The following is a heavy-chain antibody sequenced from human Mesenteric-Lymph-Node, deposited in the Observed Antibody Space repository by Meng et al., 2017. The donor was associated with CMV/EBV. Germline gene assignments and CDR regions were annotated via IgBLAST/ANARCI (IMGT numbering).Heavy chain of an antibody. J-gene: IGHJ4*02. CDR3: ARTSDCSNVSCYVGY. V-gene: IGHV4-38-2*02. D-gene: IGHD2-8*01. CDR2: IYHSGST. Sequence: SETLSLTCTVSGYSISSDYYWGWIRQPSGKGLEWIGSIYHSGSTYYNPSLKSRATISVDTSKNQFSLKLSSVTAADTAVYYCARTSDCSNVSCYVGYWGQGTLVTVSS. CDR1: GYSISSDYY.